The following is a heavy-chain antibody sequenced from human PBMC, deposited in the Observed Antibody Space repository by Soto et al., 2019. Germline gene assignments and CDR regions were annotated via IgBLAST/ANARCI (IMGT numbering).Heavy chain of an antibody. CDR2: IYYSGST. V-gene: IGHV4-31*03. CDR1: GGSISSGGYY. Sequence: SETLSLTCTVSGGSISSGGYYWSWIRQHPGKGLEWIGYIYYSGSTYYNPSLKSRVTISVDTSKNQFSLKLSSVTAADTAVYYCARDASGGYNWFDPWGQGTQVTVSS. J-gene: IGHJ5*02. D-gene: IGHD1-26*01. CDR3: ARDASGGYNWFDP.